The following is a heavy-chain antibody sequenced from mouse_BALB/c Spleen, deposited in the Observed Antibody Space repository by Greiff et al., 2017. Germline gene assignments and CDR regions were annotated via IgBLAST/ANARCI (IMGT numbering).Heavy chain of an antibody. CDR1: GFNIKDYY. J-gene: IGHJ4*01. CDR3: NEKVRQDYYAMDY. CDR2: IDPENGDT. D-gene: IGHD2-14*01. Sequence: VQLKQSGAELVRSGASVKLSCTASGFNIKDYYMHWVKQRPEQGLEWIGWIDPENGDTEYAPKFQGKATMTADTSSNTAYLQLSSLTSEDTAVYYCNEKVRQDYYAMDYWGQGTSVTVSS. V-gene: IGHV14-4*02.